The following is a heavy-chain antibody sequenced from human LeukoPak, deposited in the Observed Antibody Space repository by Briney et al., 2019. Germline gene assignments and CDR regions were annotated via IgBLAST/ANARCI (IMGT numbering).Heavy chain of an antibody. D-gene: IGHD6-6*01. J-gene: IGHJ3*01. Sequence: GSLRLSCAVSGFTFSGVWVSWSRQAPGKGLEWVASINSDGSEGYYADVVKGRFTISRDNAKNSLYLQINSLRAEDTAVYYCARSSYSSSSSVWGQGTMVTVSS. V-gene: IGHV3-7*03. CDR3: ARSSYSSSSSV. CDR1: GFTFSGVW. CDR2: INSDGSEG.